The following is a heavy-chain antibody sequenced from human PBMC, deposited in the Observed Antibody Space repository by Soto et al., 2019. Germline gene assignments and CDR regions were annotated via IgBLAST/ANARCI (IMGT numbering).Heavy chain of an antibody. CDR3: ARGGRTGGGH. J-gene: IGHJ4*02. D-gene: IGHD7-27*01. V-gene: IGHV3-7*01. CDR2: IKQDGSEK. Sequence: GGSLRLSCAAFGFTFSTYWMSWVRQAPGKGLEWVANIKQDGSEKYYVDSVKGRFTISRDNAKNSLDLQMNSLRAEDTAVYYCARGGRTGGGHWGQGALVTVSS. CDR1: GFTFSTYW.